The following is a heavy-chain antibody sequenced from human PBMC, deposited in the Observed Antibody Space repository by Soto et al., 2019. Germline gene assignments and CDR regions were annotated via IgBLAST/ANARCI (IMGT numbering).Heavy chain of an antibody. Sequence: QVQLQESGPGLVKPSQTLSLTCTVSGGSISSGGYYWSWIRQHPGKGLEWIGYIYYSGSTYYNPSLKSRVNISVDTSKNQFSLKMSSVTAADTGVYYCARGGGYDVWSGYSIGWFDPWGQGTLVTVSS. D-gene: IGHD3-3*01. V-gene: IGHV4-31*03. CDR1: GGSISSGGYY. CDR3: ARGGGYDVWSGYSIGWFDP. CDR2: IYYSGST. J-gene: IGHJ5*02.